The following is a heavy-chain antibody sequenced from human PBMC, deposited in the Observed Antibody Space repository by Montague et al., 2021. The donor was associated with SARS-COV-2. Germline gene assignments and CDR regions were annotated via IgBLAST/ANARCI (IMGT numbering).Heavy chain of an antibody. CDR3: ARDYGDYSYYYGLDV. CDR1: DGFIRSGSYY. D-gene: IGHD4-17*01. J-gene: IGHJ6*02. Sequence: TLSLTCTVSDGFIRSGSYYWSWIRQPAGKGLEWIGRIYSSGSTNYNPSLKSRVTMSVDTSKNQFSLKVSSVTAADTAMYYCARDYGDYSYYYGLDVRGQGTTVTVSS. CDR2: IYSSGST. V-gene: IGHV4-61*02.